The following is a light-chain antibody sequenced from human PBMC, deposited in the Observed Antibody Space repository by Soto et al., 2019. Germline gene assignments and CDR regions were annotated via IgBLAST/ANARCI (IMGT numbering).Light chain of an antibody. CDR2: DAS. CDR1: RSVSAS. V-gene: IGKV3-11*01. J-gene: IGKJ5*01. CDR3: QQRTNWPPAIS. Sequence: EIVLTQSPATLSLSPGERATLSCRASRSVSASLAWYQLKPGQAPRILIYDASNRATDIPARFSGSGSGTDFTLTISSLEPEDFAVYYCQQRTNWPPAISFGQGTRRRL.